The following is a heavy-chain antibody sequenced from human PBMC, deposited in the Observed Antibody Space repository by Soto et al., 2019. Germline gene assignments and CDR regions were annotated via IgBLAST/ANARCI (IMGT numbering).Heavy chain of an antibody. CDR3: VRDYY. CDR1: LFTFSASG. CDR2: IKKDGSEK. Sequence: PGGSLRLRCVPCLFTFSASGMTWVRQAPGKGREWVANIKKDGSEKSYVDSVGGLFTISRDNAQNSLFLQMDSLKAADSDVYYCVRDYYWGQGT. V-gene: IGHV3-7*01. J-gene: IGHJ4*02.